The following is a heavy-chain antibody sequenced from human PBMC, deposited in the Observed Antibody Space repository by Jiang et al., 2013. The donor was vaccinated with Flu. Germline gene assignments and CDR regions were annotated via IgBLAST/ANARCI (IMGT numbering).Heavy chain of an antibody. CDR3: GIDLYYYDSSGLKMDYYYGMDV. D-gene: IGHD3-22*01. CDR1: GGTFSSYA. Sequence: QLVESGAEVKKPGSSVKVSCKASGGTFSSYAISWVRQAPGQGLEWMGGIIPIFGTANYAQKFQGRVTITADESTSTAYMELSSLRSEDTAVYYCGIDLYYYDSSGLKMDYYYGMDVWGQGTTVTVSS. J-gene: IGHJ6*02. V-gene: IGHV1-69*01. CDR2: IIPIFGTA.